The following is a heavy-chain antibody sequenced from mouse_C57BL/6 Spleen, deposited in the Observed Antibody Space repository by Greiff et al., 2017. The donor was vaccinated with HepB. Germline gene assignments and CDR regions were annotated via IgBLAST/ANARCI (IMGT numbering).Heavy chain of an antibody. CDR1: GYTFTSYW. CDR2: IDPSDSET. J-gene: IGHJ4*01. D-gene: IGHD1-1*01. CDR3: ARGDTTVVERYAMDY. Sequence: QVQLKQPGAELVRPGSSVKLSCKASGYTFTSYWMHWVKQRPIQGLEWIGNIDPSDSETHYNQKFKDKATLTVDKSSSTAYMQLSSLTSEDSAVYYCARGDTTVVERYAMDYWGQGTSVTVSS. V-gene: IGHV1-52*01.